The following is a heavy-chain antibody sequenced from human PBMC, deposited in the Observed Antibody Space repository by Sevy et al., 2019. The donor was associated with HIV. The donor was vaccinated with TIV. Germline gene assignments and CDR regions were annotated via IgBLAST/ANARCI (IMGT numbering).Heavy chain of an antibody. CDR3: ARKPRITIFGVVIMAPFFDY. CDR1: GGSISSGDYY. V-gene: IGHV4-30-4*01. J-gene: IGHJ4*02. Sequence: SETLSLTYTVSGGSISSGDYYWSWIRQPPGKGLEWIGYIYYSGSTYYNPSLKSRVTISVDTSKNQFSLKLSSVTAADTAVYYCARKPRITIFGVVIMAPFFDYWGQGTLVTVSS. CDR2: IYYSGST. D-gene: IGHD3-3*01.